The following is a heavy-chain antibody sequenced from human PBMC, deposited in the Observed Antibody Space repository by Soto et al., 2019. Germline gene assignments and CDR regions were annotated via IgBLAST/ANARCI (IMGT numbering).Heavy chain of an antibody. V-gene: IGHV3-15*07. D-gene: IGHD4-17*01. J-gene: IGHJ4*02. CDR2: IKGKTDGGTT. CDR3: ATSGTMVYGDSTRPHFDY. Sequence: EVQLVESGGGLVKPGGSLRLSCAVSGFIFSNAWVNWVRQTPGKGLEWVGRIKGKTDGGTTDYAEFVKGRFTISGDDSKNTLFQQMNSLETEDTAVYYCATSGTMVYGDSTRPHFDYWGQGTLVTVSS. CDR1: GFIFSNAW.